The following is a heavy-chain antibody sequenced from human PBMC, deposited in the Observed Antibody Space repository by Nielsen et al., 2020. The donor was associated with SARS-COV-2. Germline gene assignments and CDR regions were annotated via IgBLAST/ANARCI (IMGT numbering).Heavy chain of an antibody. CDR2: IYYSGRT. V-gene: IGHV4-30-4*01. Sequence: SETLSLTCTVSGASISSSDSYWTWIRQPPGKGLEWIGYIYYSGRTLYSPSLKSRVTISLDTSKNQFSLKLPSVTAADTAVYYCASLPALNNYSDSWGQGTLVTVSS. CDR3: ASLPALNNYSDS. J-gene: IGHJ4*02. D-gene: IGHD2/OR15-2a*01. CDR1: GASISSSDSY.